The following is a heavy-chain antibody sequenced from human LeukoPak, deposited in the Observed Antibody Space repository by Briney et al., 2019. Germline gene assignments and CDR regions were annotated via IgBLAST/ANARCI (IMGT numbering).Heavy chain of an antibody. CDR3: ARGAHVRMYDSNHNCFDP. J-gene: IGHJ5*02. Sequence: SVKVSCKASGGTFSSYAISWVRQAPGQGLEWMGGIIPIFGTANYAHKFQGRVTMTRDMSTSTVYMELSSLRSEDTAVYYCARGAHVRMYDSNHNCFDPWGQGTLVTVSS. V-gene: IGHV1-69*05. CDR2: IIPIFGTA. D-gene: IGHD3-22*01. CDR1: GGTFSSYA.